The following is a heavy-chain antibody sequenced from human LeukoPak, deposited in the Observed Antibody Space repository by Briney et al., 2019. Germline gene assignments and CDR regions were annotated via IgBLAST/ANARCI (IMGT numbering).Heavy chain of an antibody. Sequence: GRSLRLSCTASGFTLGDYAMSWVRQAPGKGLEWVGFIRSKAYGGTTEYAASVKGRFTISRDDSKSIAYLQMNSLKTEDTAVYYCTRVRELLYYYYGMDVWGQGTTVTVSS. V-gene: IGHV3-49*04. CDR3: TRVRELLYYYYGMDV. CDR2: IRSKAYGGTT. CDR1: GFTLGDYA. J-gene: IGHJ6*02. D-gene: IGHD1-26*01.